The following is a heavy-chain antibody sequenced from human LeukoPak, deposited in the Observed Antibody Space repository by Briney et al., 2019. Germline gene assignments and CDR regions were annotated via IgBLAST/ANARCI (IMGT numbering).Heavy chain of an antibody. V-gene: IGHV4-34*01. CDR2: INHSGST. D-gene: IGHD2-2*01. J-gene: IGHJ4*02. Sequence: PSETLSLTCAVYGGSFSGYYWSWIRQPPGKGLEWIGEINHSGSTNYNPSLKSRVTISVDTSKNQFSRKLSSVTAAGTAVYYCASLALDDIVVVPAAMGLGYFDYWGQGTLVTVSS. CDR3: ASLALDDIVVVPAAMGLGYFDY. CDR1: GGSFSGYY.